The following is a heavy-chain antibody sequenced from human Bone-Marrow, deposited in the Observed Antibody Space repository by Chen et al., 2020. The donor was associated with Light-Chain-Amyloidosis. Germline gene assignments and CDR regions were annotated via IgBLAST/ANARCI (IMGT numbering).Heavy chain of an antibody. CDR2: TNKEGSTK. D-gene: IGHD6-19*01. CDR1: GFTFSRYW. CDR3: AGDVAGADTY. Sequence: EVQLVESGGGLVQPGGSLRLSCAASGFTFSRYWMHWVRQVPGKGLVWVSRTNKEGSTKPDADSGGGLFTISRKNAKNTLYLQRNSLKEEDTAVFYGAGDVAGADTYWGKGTLVPVSS. V-gene: IGHV3-74*01. J-gene: IGHJ4*02.